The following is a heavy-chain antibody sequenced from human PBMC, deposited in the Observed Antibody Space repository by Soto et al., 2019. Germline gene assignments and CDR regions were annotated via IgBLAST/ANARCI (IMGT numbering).Heavy chain of an antibody. D-gene: IGHD3-22*01. CDR3: AREKRDSSGYHSFPFDI. V-gene: IGHV4-31*03. J-gene: IGHJ4*02. CDR2: IYDSGST. CDR1: GGSINSGDNY. Sequence: QVRLQESGPGLVKPSQTLFLTCTVSGGSINSGDNYWNWISQHPGKGLEWIGNIYDSGSTYYNQSLQSRVTISGDTSRNQCAVKLNAVPAADTAVYFGAREKRDSSGYHSFPFDIWGQGTLVTVSS.